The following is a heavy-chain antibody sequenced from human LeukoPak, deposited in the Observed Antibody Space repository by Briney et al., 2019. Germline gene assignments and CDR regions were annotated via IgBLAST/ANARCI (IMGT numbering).Heavy chain of an antibody. Sequence: ASVKVSCKASGYTFTGYYMHWVRQAPGQGLEWMGWINPNSGGTNYAQKFQGRVTMTRDTSISTAYMELSRLRSDDTAVYYCARGRPYDFWGGYYNFDYWGQGTLVTVSS. CDR2: INPNSGGT. J-gene: IGHJ4*02. V-gene: IGHV1-2*02. CDR3: ARGRPYDFWGGYYNFDY. D-gene: IGHD3-3*01. CDR1: GYTFTGYY.